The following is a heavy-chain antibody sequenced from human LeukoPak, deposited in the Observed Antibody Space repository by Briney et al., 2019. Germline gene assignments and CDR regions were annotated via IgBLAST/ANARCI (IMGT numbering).Heavy chain of an antibody. CDR3: ARDGYCSGGSCHGRDGMDV. CDR1: GGSISSYY. Sequence: SETLSLTCTVSGGSISSYYWSWIRQPAGKGLEWIGRIYTSGSTNYNPSLKSRVTMSVDTSKDQFSLKLSSVTAADTAVHYCARDGYCSGGSCHGRDGMDVWGQGTTVTVSS. J-gene: IGHJ6*02. V-gene: IGHV4-4*07. CDR2: IYTSGST. D-gene: IGHD2-15*01.